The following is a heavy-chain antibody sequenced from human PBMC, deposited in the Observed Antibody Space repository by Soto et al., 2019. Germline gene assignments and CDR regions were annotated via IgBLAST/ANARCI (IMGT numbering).Heavy chain of an antibody. Sequence: SETLSLTCAVYGGSFSGYYWSWIRQPPGKGLEWIGEINHSGSTNYNPSLKSRVTMSVDTSKNQFSLKLSSVTAADTAVYYCARARAPAASIIVVVPGRYYMDVWGKETTVTV. CDR1: GGSFSGYY. V-gene: IGHV4-34*01. D-gene: IGHD2-2*01. CDR2: INHSGST. CDR3: ARARAPAASIIVVVPGRYYMDV. J-gene: IGHJ6*03.